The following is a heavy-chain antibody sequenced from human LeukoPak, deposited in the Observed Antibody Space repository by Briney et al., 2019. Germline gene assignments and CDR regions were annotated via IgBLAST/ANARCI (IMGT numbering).Heavy chain of an antibody. J-gene: IGHJ3*02. CDR3: ARERDAFDI. CDR1: GYTFTNFN. CDR2: IIPIFGTA. V-gene: IGHV1-69*05. Sequence: SVKVSCKASGYTFTNFNVNWVRQAPGQGLEWMGGIIPIFGTANYAQKFQGRVTITTDESTSTAYMELSSLRSEDTAVYYCARERDAFDIWGQGTMVTVSS.